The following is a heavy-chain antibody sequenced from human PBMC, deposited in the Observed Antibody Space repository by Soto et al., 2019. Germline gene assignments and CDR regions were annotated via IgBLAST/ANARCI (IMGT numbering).Heavy chain of an antibody. J-gene: IGHJ5*02. CDR2: IYPGDSDT. CDR3: TRHGFYGDYSSNYFDP. Sequence: GESLKISCKGSGYSFNDYWVAWVRQTPGRGLEWMGIIYPGDSDTRYSPSFQGQVTISADRSMSTAYLQWSSLKASDTAIYYCTRHGFYGDYSSNYFDPWGQGTLVTVS. V-gene: IGHV5-51*01. CDR1: GYSFNDYW. D-gene: IGHD4-17*01.